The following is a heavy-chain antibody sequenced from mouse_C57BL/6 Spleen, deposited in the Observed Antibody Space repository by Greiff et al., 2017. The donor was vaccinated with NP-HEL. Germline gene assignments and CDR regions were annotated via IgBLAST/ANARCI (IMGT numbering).Heavy chain of an antibody. Sequence: EVMLVESGGGLVKPGGSLKLSCAASGFTFSDYGMHWVRQAPEKGLEWVAYISSGSSTIYYAGTVKGRFTISRDNAKNTLFLQMTSLRSEDTAMYYCARDYGNPYWYFDVWGTGTTVTVSS. V-gene: IGHV5-17*01. J-gene: IGHJ1*03. CDR1: GFTFSDYG. CDR2: ISSGSSTI. D-gene: IGHD2-1*01. CDR3: ARDYGNPYWYFDV.